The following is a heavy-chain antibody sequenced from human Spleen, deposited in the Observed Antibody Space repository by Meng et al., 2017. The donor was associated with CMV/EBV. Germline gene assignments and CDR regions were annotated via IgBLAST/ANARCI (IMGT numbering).Heavy chain of an antibody. D-gene: IGHD3-22*01. J-gene: IGHJ4*02. CDR1: GYTFTSYG. Sequence: ASVKVSCKASGYTFTSYGISWVRQATGQGLEWMGWINPNSGGTNYAQKFQGRVTMTRDTSISTAYMELSRLRSDDTAVYYCARGPYYEPTYWGQGTLVTVSS. V-gene: IGHV1-2*02. CDR2: INPNSGGT. CDR3: ARGPYYEPTY.